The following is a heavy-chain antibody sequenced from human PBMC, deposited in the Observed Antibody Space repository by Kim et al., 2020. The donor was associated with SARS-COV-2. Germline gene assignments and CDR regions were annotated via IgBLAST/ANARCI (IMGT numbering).Heavy chain of an antibody. D-gene: IGHD3-3*01. CDR2: ISAYNGNT. J-gene: IGHJ6*02. CDR3: ARGEFGVVILYYYYGMDV. CDR1: GYTFTSYG. V-gene: IGHV1-18*04. Sequence: ASVKVSCKASGYTFTSYGISWVRQAPGQGLEWMGWISAYNGNTNYAQKLQGRVTMTTDTSTSTAYMELRSLRSDDTAVYYCARGEFGVVILYYYYGMDVWGQGTTVTVSS.